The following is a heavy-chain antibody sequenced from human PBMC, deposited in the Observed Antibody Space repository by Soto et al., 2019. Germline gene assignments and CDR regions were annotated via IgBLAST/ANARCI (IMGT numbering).Heavy chain of an antibody. Sequence: SDTLSLTWAVYGGSFSGDCWSWIRQPPGKGLEWIGEINHSGSTNYNPSLKSRVTISIDRSKNQFSLKLSSVTAADTAVYYCARVQDYWGQGILVTVSS. J-gene: IGHJ4*02. CDR2: INHSGST. D-gene: IGHD1-1*01. V-gene: IGHV4-34*01. CDR3: ARVQDY. CDR1: GGSFSGDC.